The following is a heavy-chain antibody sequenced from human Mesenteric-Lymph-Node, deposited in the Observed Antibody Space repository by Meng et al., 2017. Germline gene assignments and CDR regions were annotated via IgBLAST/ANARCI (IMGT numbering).Heavy chain of an antibody. Sequence: GGSLRLSCAASGFTFSSYAMHWVRQAPGKGLDWVAVTSHDGSNKYYADSVKGRFTISRDNSKNTLYLQMNSLRAEDTAVYYCARESGNLIALPALYGMDVWGQGTTVTGAS. CDR1: GFTFSSYA. J-gene: IGHJ6*02. CDR2: TSHDGSNK. D-gene: IGHD2-21*01. V-gene: IGHV3-30*04. CDR3: ARESGNLIALPALYGMDV.